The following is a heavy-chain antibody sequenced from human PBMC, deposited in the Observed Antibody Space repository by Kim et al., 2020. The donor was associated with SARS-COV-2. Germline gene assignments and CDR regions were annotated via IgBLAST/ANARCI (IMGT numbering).Heavy chain of an antibody. CDR1: GGTFSSYA. CDR2: IIPILGIA. CDR3: ATGPIAVAGGYYYYYMDV. D-gene: IGHD6-19*01. J-gene: IGHJ6*03. Sequence: SVKVSCKASGGTFSSYAISWVRQAPGQGLEWMGRIIPILGIANYAQKFQGRVTITADKSTSTAYMELSSLRCEDTAVYYCATGPIAVAGGYYYYYMDVWGKGTTVTVSS. V-gene: IGHV1-69*04.